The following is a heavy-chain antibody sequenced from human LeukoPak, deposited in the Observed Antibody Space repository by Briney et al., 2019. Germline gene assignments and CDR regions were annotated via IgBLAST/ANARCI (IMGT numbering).Heavy chain of an antibody. Sequence: SVKVSCEASGGTFSSYAISWVRQAPGQGLEWMGRIIPILGIANYAQKFQGRVTITADKSTSTAYMELSSLRSEDTAVYYCARDKSLPYYYDSSGYVDDYWGQGTLVTVSS. V-gene: IGHV1-69*04. D-gene: IGHD3-22*01. CDR3: ARDKSLPYYYDSSGYVDDY. J-gene: IGHJ4*02. CDR2: IIPILGIA. CDR1: GGTFSSYA.